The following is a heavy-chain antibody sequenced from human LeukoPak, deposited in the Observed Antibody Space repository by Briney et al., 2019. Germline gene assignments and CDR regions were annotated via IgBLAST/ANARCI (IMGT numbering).Heavy chain of an antibody. CDR1: GFTFSSYA. D-gene: IGHD2-21*02. J-gene: IGHJ4*02. Sequence: GGSLRLSCAASGFTFSSYAMRWVRQAPGKGLEWVSAISGSGGSTYYADSVKGRFTISRDNSKNTLYLQMNSLRAEDTAVYYCAKDYHIVVVTAIPLDYWGQGTLVTVSS. CDR3: AKDYHIVVVTAIPLDY. CDR2: ISGSGGST. V-gene: IGHV3-23*01.